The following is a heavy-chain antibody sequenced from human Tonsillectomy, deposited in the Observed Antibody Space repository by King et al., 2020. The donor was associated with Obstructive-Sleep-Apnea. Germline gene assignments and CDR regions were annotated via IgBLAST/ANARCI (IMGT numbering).Heavy chain of an antibody. J-gene: IGHJ5*02. CDR1: GASISNYY. Sequence: VQLQESGPGLVKPSETLSLTCTVSGASISNYYWNWIRQPPGRGLEGIGYIYYSGSTNYNPSPKSRGTISVDTSKNQFSLKLTSVTAADTAVYYCAKVAIPGGLYYVDPWGQGTLGTASP. CDR2: IYYSGST. D-gene: IGHD1-26*01. CDR3: AKVAIPGGLYYVDP. V-gene: IGHV4-59*01.